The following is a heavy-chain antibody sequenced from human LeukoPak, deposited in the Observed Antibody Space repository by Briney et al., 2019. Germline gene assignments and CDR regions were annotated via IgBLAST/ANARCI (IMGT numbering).Heavy chain of an antibody. CDR2: INHSGST. D-gene: IGHD2-2*02. CDR1: GGSFSGYY. J-gene: IGHJ4*02. Sequence: SETLSLTCADYGGSFSGYYWSWIRQPPGKGLEWIGEINHSGSTNYNPSLKSRVTISVDTSKNQFSLKLSSVTAADTAVYYCARDSYCSSTSCYNGDYFDYWGQGTLVTVSS. V-gene: IGHV4-34*01. CDR3: ARDSYCSSTSCYNGDYFDY.